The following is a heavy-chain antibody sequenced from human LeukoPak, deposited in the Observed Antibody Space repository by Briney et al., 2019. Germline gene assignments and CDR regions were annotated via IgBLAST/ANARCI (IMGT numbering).Heavy chain of an antibody. Sequence: ASVKVSCKASGYTFTGYYMHWVRQAPGQGLEWMGWINPNSGGTNYAQKFQGRVTMTRDTSISTAYMELSRLRSDDTAVYYCASDSSGYYYARAFDIWGQGTMVTVSS. CDR1: GYTFTGYY. J-gene: IGHJ3*02. V-gene: IGHV1-2*02. CDR3: ASDSSGYYYARAFDI. D-gene: IGHD3-22*01. CDR2: INPNSGGT.